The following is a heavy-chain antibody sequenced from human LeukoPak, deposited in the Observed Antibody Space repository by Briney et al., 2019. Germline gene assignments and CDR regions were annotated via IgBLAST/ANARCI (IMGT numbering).Heavy chain of an antibody. CDR2: ISSSSSTI. CDR1: GFTFSSYS. CDR3: ASQTEWYDILTGAYPGY. D-gene: IGHD3-9*01. V-gene: IGHV3-48*01. J-gene: IGHJ4*02. Sequence: GGSLRLSCAAFGFTFSSYSMSGVRQAPGKGLEWVSCISSSSSTIYYADSVKGRFTISRDNAKNSLYLQMNSLRAEDTAVYYCASQTEWYDILTGAYPGYWGQGTLVTVSS.